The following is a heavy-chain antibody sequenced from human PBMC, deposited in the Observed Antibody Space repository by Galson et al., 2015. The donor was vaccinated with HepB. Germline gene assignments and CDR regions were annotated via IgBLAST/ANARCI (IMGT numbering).Heavy chain of an antibody. D-gene: IGHD2-2*01. CDR1: GYTFTSYG. Sequence: SVKVSCKASGYTFTSYGISWVRQAPGQGLEWMGWISAYNGNTNYADSVKGRFTISRDNSKNTLYLQMNSLRAEDTAVYYCARRPRYCSSTSCYDRTDFDYWGQGTLVTVSS. J-gene: IGHJ4*02. CDR2: ISAYNGNT. V-gene: IGHV1-18*04. CDR3: ARRPRYCSSTSCYDRTDFDY.